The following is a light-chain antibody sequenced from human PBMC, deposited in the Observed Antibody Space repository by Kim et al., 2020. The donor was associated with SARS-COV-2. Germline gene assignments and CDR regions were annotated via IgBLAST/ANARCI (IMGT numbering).Light chain of an antibody. Sequence: QSVLTQPASVSGSPGQSITISCAGDSTDIGAYNSVSWYQHHPGKAPTLIIYDVTERPSGISPRFSGSRSGNTASLTISGLQAEDEADYYCISYTNYDFWLFGGGTKLTVL. V-gene: IGLV2-14*03. CDR1: STDIGAYNS. CDR3: ISYTNYDFWL. J-gene: IGLJ2*01. CDR2: DVT.